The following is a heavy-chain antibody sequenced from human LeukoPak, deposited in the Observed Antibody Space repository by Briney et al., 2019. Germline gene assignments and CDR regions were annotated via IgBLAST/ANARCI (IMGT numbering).Heavy chain of an antibody. V-gene: IGHV3-30*18. CDR3: AKDSDYVGYFDY. Sequence: GGSLRLSCAASGFTFSSYGMHWVRQAPGKGLEWVAVISYDGSNKYYADSVKGRFTISRDNSKNTLYLQMNSLRAEDTAVYYCAKDSDYVGYFDYWGQGTLVTVSS. CDR2: ISYDGSNK. J-gene: IGHJ4*02. D-gene: IGHD4-17*01. CDR1: GFTFSSYG.